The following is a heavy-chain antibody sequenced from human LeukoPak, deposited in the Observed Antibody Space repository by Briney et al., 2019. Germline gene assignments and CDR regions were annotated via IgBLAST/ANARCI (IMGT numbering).Heavy chain of an antibody. J-gene: IGHJ4*02. Sequence: PSETLSLTCTVSGGSISSSSYYWGWIRQPPGKGLEWIGSIYYSGSTYYNPSLKSRVTISVDTSKNQFSLKLSSVTAADTAVYYCARRLWFGELLYSDYWGQGTLVTVSS. D-gene: IGHD3-10*01. CDR1: GGSISSSSYY. V-gene: IGHV4-39*01. CDR3: ARRLWFGELLYSDY. CDR2: IYYSGST.